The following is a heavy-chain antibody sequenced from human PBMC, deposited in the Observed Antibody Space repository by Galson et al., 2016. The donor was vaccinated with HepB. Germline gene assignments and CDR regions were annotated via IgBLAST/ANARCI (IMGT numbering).Heavy chain of an antibody. CDR1: NYSITSGHY. Sequence: SETLSLTCTVSNYSITSGHYWGWIRQSPGKGLEWIGSTFYSGGTYRNPSLQSRATISMDTSNNQFSLELGSVTAADTAVYYCVSSCSGRACYSVRFDFWGQGILVSVSS. J-gene: IGHJ4*02. V-gene: IGHV4-38-2*02. CDR3: VSSCSGRACYSVRFDF. D-gene: IGHD2-15*01. CDR2: TFYSGGT.